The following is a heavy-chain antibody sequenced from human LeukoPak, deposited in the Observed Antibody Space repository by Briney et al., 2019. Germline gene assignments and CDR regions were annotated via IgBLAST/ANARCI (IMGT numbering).Heavy chain of an antibody. CDR1: GYDFTTNY. CDR3: AKGYCTGASCYVLDS. D-gene: IGHD2-15*01. J-gene: IGHJ4*02. CDR2: INPSVGST. V-gene: IGHV1-46*01. Sequence: ASVKVSCKASGYDFTTNYIHWVRQAPGQGLEWMGTINPSVGSTTYGQRFQGRVTMTRDTSTTTVYMDLSSLTSEDTAIYCCAKGYCTGASCYVLDSWGQGTLVTVSS.